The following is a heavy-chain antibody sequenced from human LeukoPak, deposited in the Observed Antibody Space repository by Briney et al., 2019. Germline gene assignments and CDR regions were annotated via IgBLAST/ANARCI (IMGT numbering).Heavy chain of an antibody. V-gene: IGHV3-23*01. D-gene: IGHD3-22*01. Sequence: GGSLRLSCAASGFTFSSYAMGWVRQAPGKGLEWVSAISGSGGSTYYADSVKGRFTISRDNSKNTLYLQMNSLRAEDTAVYYCAKDDGLDYYDSSGYFDYWGQGTLVTVS. J-gene: IGHJ4*02. CDR3: AKDDGLDYYDSSGYFDY. CDR2: ISGSGGST. CDR1: GFTFSSYA.